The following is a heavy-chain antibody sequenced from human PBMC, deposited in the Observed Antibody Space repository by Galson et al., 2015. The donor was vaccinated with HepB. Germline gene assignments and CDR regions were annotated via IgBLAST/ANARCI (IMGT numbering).Heavy chain of an antibody. V-gene: IGHV3-23*01. CDR1: GFTFSNFA. CDR3: AKRSCTSGSCFFFFY. Sequence: SLRLSCAASGFTFSNFAMSWVRQAPGKGLEWVSSVDGSVGSTYYADSVKGRFTISRDDSKNTLYLKLNSLRAEDTAVYYCAKRSCTSGSCFFFFYWGQGTLVTVSS. J-gene: IGHJ4*02. D-gene: IGHD2-15*01. CDR2: VDGSVGST.